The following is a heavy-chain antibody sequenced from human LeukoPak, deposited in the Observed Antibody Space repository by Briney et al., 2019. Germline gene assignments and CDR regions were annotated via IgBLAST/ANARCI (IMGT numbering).Heavy chain of an antibody. CDR3: ARDSQYAMDV. Sequence: GGSLTLSCAASGFTFSGYFMHWVRQAPGKGLEWVAIISSDGNTKYYADSVKGRFTISRGNSKNTLYLQMNSLRAEDTAVYYCARDSQYAMDVWGQGTTVTVSS. J-gene: IGHJ6*02. CDR2: ISSDGNTK. CDR1: GFTFSGYF. V-gene: IGHV3-30-3*01.